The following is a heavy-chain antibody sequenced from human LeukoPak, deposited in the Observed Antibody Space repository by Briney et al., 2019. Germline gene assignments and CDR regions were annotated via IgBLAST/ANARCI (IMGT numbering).Heavy chain of an antibody. V-gene: IGHV3-21*01. CDR2: ISSDSNYI. J-gene: IGHJ6*02. CDR1: GFTFSTYS. Sequence: PGGSLRLSCAASGFTFSTYSMNWVRQAPGKGLEWVSSISSDSNYIYYADSLKCRFTISRDNAKNSLYLQMISLRAEDTAVYYCARVAFGLYVMDVWGQGTTVTVSS. D-gene: IGHD3-16*01. CDR3: ARVAFGLYVMDV.